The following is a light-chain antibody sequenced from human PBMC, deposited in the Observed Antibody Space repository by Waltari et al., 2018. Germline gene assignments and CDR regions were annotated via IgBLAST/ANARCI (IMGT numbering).Light chain of an antibody. CDR1: QSIDFQ. J-gene: IGKJ4*01. CDR3: QQRSRWPLT. V-gene: IGKV3-11*01. Sequence: EIVLTQSPVTLSVSPGERVTLPCRSSQSIDFQLAWYQQRPGQAPRLVISDASYRATGIPARFSGSGSGTDFTLTISSLEPEDMATYYCQQRSRWPLTFGGGTKVEF. CDR2: DAS.